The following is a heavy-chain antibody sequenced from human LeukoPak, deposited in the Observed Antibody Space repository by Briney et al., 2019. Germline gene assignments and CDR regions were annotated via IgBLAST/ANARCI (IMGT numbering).Heavy chain of an antibody. V-gene: IGHV4-34*01. CDR3: AKGDYGDLDY. Sequence: SETLSLTCAVYGGSYSGYYWSWIRQHPGKGLEWIGEINHSGSTNYNPSLKSRVTISVDTSKDQFSLKLSSVTAADTAVYYCAKGDYGDLDYWGQGTLVTVSS. CDR1: GGSYSGYY. CDR2: INHSGST. J-gene: IGHJ4*02. D-gene: IGHD4-17*01.